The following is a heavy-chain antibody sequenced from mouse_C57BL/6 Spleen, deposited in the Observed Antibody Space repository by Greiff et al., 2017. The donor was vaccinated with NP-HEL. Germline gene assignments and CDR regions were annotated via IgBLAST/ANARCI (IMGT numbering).Heavy chain of an antibody. CDR3: TTPYGNFDY. Sequence: VQLKQSGAELVRPGASVKLSCTASGFNIKDDYMHWVKQRPEQGLEWIGWIDPENGDTEYASKFQGKATITADTSANTAYLQLSSLTSEDTAVYYGTTPYGNFDYWGQGTTLTVSS. D-gene: IGHD2-1*01. CDR2: IDPENGDT. J-gene: IGHJ2*01. CDR1: GFNIKDDY. V-gene: IGHV14-4*01.